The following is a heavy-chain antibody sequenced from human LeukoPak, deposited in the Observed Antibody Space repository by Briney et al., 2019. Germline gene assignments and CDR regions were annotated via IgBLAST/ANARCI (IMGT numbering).Heavy chain of an antibody. V-gene: IGHV3-48*04. CDR1: GFTFSSYS. Sequence: GGSLRLSCAASGFTFSSYSMNWVRQAPGKGLEWVSYISSSSSTIYYVDSVKGRFTISRDNAKNSLYLQMNSLRAEDTAVYYCARSIVVVPAAINWFDPWGQGTLVTVSS. CDR3: ARSIVVVPAAINWFDP. D-gene: IGHD2-2*01. CDR2: ISSSSSTI. J-gene: IGHJ5*02.